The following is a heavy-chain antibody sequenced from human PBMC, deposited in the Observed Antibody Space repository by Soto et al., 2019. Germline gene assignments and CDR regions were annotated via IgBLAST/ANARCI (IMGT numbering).Heavy chain of an antibody. CDR2: IGKSGYPI. J-gene: IGHJ5*02. Sequence: PGGSLRLSCAASGFIFSDYEMNWVRQAPGKGLEWVSFIGKSGYPIYYTDSVKGRFTMSRDNAKYSLTLQMNSLRAEDTAVYYCARNLPAGCTHYFDPWGQGTLVTVSS. CDR1: GFIFSDYE. CDR3: ARNLPAGCTHYFDP. D-gene: IGHD2-2*01. V-gene: IGHV3-48*03.